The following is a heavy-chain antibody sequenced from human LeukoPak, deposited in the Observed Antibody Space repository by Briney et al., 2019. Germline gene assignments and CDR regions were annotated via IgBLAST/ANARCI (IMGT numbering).Heavy chain of an antibody. CDR3: ARDYCSSTSCYVAFDP. CDR1: GYTFTSDG. D-gene: IGHD2-2*01. CDR2: ISAYNGNT. V-gene: IGHV1-18*01. J-gene: IGHJ5*02. Sequence: GASVKVSCKASGYTFTSDGIRWVRQAPGQGLEWMGWISAYNGNTNYAQKLQGRVTMTTDTSTSTAYMELRSLRSDDTAVYYCARDYCSSTSCYVAFDPWGQGTLVTVSS.